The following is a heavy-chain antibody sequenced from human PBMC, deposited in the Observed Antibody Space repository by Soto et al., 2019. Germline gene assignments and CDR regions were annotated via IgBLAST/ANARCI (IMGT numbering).Heavy chain of an antibody. CDR3: ARLVTPSSGHDH. CDR2: IYYSGST. J-gene: IGHJ4*02. Sequence: QVQLQESGPGLVKPSETLSLTCTVSGGSISSYYWSWIRQPPGKGLEWIGYIYYSGSTNYNPSLKSRLTISVDTSKNQFSLKLSSVTAADTAEYYCARLVTPSSGHDHWGQGTLVTVSS. V-gene: IGHV4-59*08. CDR1: GGSISSYY. D-gene: IGHD2-15*01.